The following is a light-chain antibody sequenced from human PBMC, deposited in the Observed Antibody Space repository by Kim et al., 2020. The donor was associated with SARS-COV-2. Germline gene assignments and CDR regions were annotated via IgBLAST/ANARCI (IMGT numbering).Light chain of an antibody. CDR2: NDN. CDR1: SSNVGRHF. V-gene: IGLV1-44*01. J-gene: IGLJ3*02. Sequence: GQRVTISCSGSSSNVGRHFVNWYQHLPGTAPKVVIYNDNQRPSGVPDRFSGSRSGTSASLAISGLQSEDEADYYCATWDVTLNGWVFGGGTQLTVL. CDR3: ATWDVTLNGWV.